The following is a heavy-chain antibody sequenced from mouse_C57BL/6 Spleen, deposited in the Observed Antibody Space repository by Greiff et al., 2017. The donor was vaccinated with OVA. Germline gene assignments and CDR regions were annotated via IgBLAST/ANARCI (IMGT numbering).Heavy chain of an antibody. CDR2: ISYDGSN. Sequence: EVQLVESGPGLVKPSQSLSLTCSVTGYSITSGYYWNWIRQFPGNKLEWMGYISYDGSNNYNPSLKNRISITRDTSKNQFFLKLNSVTTEDTATYYCASQGYWFAYWGQGTLVTVSA. J-gene: IGHJ3*01. V-gene: IGHV3-6*01. CDR3: ASQGYWFAY. D-gene: IGHD3-1*01. CDR1: GYSITSGYY.